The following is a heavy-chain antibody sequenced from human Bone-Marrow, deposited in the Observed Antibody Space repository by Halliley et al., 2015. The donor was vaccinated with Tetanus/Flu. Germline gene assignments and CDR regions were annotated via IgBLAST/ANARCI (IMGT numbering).Heavy chain of an antibody. J-gene: IGHJ5*02. V-gene: IGHV4-31*02. CDR3: ARRAAAPRGWFDP. Sequence: LEFIGYIYYRGSTYYKPSLKSRVIISVDTSKNQISLNLTSVTAADTAVYYCARRAAAPRGWFDPWGQGTPVVVS. CDR2: IYYRGST. D-gene: IGHD6-6*01.